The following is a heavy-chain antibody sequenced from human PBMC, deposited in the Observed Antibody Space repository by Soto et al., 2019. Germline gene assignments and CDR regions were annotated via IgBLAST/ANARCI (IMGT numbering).Heavy chain of an antibody. CDR3: ARAGFSYGQLLF. D-gene: IGHD3-10*01. V-gene: IGHV4-31*03. Sequence: SETLSLTCTVSGGSISRGGYYWNWIRQHPGKGLEWIGYMFYSGSTYYNPSLKSRVTISMDTSKNQFSLNLSSVTAADTAVYYCARAGFSYGQLLFWGQGIRVTVSS. CDR1: GGSISRGGYY. CDR2: MFYSGST. J-gene: IGHJ4*02.